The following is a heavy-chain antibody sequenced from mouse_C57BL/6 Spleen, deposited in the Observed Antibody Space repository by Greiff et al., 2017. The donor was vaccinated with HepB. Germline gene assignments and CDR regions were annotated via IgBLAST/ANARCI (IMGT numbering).Heavy chain of an antibody. D-gene: IGHD1-1*01. CDR3: ARSGITTVVAPDYFDY. V-gene: IGHV1-20*01. CDR2: INPYNGDT. J-gene: IGHJ2*01. CDR1: GYSFTGYF. Sequence: DVQLQESGPELVKPGDSVKISCKASGYSFTGYFMNWVMQSHGKSLEWIGRINPYNGDTFYNQKFKGKATLTVDKSSSTAHMELRSLTSEDSAVYYCARSGITTVVAPDYFDYWGQGTTLTVSS.